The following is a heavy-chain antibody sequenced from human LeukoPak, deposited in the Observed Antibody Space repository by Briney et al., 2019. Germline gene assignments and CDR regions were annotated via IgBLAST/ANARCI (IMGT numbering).Heavy chain of an antibody. CDR1: GGSFSGYY. V-gene: IGHV4-34*03. J-gene: IGHJ4*02. Sequence: SETLSLTCAVYGGSFSGYYWSWIRQPPGKGLEWIGEINHSGSTNYNPSLKSRVTISVDTSKNQFSLKLSSVTAADTAVYYCLCGGDHFSFDYWGQGSLVTVSS. D-gene: IGHD2-21*02. CDR3: LCGGDHFSFDY. CDR2: INHSGST.